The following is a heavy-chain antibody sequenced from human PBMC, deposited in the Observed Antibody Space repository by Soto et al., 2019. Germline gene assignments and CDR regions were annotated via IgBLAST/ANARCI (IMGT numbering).Heavy chain of an antibody. Sequence: PVGSLRLSCAASGFTFSSYGMHWVRQAPGKGLEWVAVIWYDGSNKYYADSVKGRFTISRDNSKNTLYLQMNSLRAEDTAVYYCARDRWELLSHYYGMDVWGQGTTVTVSS. CDR2: IWYDGSNK. V-gene: IGHV3-33*01. J-gene: IGHJ6*02. D-gene: IGHD1-26*01. CDR1: GFTFSSYG. CDR3: ARDRWELLSHYYGMDV.